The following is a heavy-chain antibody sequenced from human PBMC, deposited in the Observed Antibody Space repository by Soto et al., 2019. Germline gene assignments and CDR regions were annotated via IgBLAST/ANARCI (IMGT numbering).Heavy chain of an antibody. CDR2: IYYSGST. V-gene: IGHV4-59*01. CDR3: ASGVAPYDILTGYQVYAFDI. D-gene: IGHD3-9*01. J-gene: IGHJ3*02. CDR1: GGSISSYY. Sequence: SETLSLTCTVSGGSISSYYWSWIRQPPGKGLEWIGYIYYSGSTNYNPSLKSRFTISVDTSKNQFSLKLSSVTAADTAVYYCASGVAPYDILTGYQVYAFDIWGQGTMVTVSS.